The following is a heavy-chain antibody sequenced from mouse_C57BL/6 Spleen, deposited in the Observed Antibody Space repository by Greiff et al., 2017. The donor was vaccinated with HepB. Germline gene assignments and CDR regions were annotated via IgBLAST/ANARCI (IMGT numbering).Heavy chain of an antibody. CDR3: ARSIYSGFAY. CDR2: INPNTGGT. J-gene: IGHJ3*01. D-gene: IGHD2-1*01. CDR1: GYTFTDYY. V-gene: IGHV1-26*01. Sequence: EVQLQQSGPELVKPGASVKISCKASGYTFTDYYMNWVKQSNGKSLEWIGDINPNTGGTSYNQKFKGKATLTVDKSYSTAYMELRSLTYEDSAVYYCARSIYSGFAYWGQGTLVTVSA.